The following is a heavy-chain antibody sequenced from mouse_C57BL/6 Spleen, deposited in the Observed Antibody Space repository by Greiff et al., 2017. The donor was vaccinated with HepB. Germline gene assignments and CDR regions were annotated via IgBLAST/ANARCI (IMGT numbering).Heavy chain of an antibody. V-gene: IGHV14-4*01. Sequence: EVQLKESGAELVRPGASVKLSCTASGFNIKDDYMHWVKQRPEQGLEWIGWIDPENGDTEYASKFQGKATITADTSSNTAYLQLSSLTSEDTAVYYCTTLDSSGYVWFAYWGQGTLVTVSA. J-gene: IGHJ3*01. CDR3: TTLDSSGYVWFAY. D-gene: IGHD3-2*02. CDR2: IDPENGDT. CDR1: GFNIKDDY.